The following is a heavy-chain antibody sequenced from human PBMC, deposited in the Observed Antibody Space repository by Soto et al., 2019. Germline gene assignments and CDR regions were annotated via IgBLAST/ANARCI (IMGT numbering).Heavy chain of an antibody. Sequence: QVQLVQSGAEVKKPGASVKVSCKASGYTFTSYYIHWVRQAPGQGLEWMGIINPSGGSTSYAQKFQGRVTMTRDTPTSTVYMELSSLRSEDTAVYYCARQTYYYDSGSYYRRDWFDPWGQGTLVTVSS. CDR3: ARQTYYYDSGSYYRRDWFDP. V-gene: IGHV1-46*01. CDR1: GYTFTSYY. J-gene: IGHJ5*02. CDR2: INPSGGST. D-gene: IGHD3-10*01.